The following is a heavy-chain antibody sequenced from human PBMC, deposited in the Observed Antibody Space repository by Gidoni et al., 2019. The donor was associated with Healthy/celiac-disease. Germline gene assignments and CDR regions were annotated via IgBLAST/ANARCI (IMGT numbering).Heavy chain of an antibody. J-gene: IGHJ6*02. CDR1: GFTFDDYA. Sequence: EVQLVESGGGLVQPGRSLRLSCAASGFTFDDYAMHWVRQAPGKGLEWVSGISWNSGSIGYADSVKGRFTISRDNAKNSLYLQMNSLRAEDTALYYCAKDMGLIVPFYGMDVWGQGTTVTVSS. CDR3: AKDMGLIVPFYGMDV. CDR2: ISWNSGSI. V-gene: IGHV3-9*01. D-gene: IGHD2-2*01.